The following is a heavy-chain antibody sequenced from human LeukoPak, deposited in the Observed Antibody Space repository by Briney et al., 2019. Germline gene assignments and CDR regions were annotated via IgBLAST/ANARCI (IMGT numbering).Heavy chain of an antibody. V-gene: IGHV3-74*01. CDR1: GFTVSGNF. J-gene: IGHJ4*02. Sequence: PGGSLRLSCAPSGFTVSGNFMSWVRQAPGKGLVWVSRINSDGSSTSYADSVKGRFTISRDNAKNTLYLQMNSLRAEDTAVYYCARGPYSSNWYVDYWGQGTLVTVAS. D-gene: IGHD6-13*01. CDR3: ARGPYSSNWYVDY. CDR2: INSDGSST.